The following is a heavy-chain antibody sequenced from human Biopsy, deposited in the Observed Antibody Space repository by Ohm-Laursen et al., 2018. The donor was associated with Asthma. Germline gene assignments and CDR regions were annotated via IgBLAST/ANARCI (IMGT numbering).Heavy chain of an antibody. J-gene: IGHJ4*02. CDR1: GLTFSNYG. CDR3: ARKAFATYGVFDY. D-gene: IGHD3-10*01. V-gene: IGHV3-33*01. Sequence: SLRLSCAASGLTFSNYGMHWVRQAPGKGLEWVAVIWDDGRNIYYADSVKGRFTISRDNSKDTLFLQMNSLRAEDTAVYYCARKAFATYGVFDYWGQGTLVTVSS. CDR2: IWDDGRNI.